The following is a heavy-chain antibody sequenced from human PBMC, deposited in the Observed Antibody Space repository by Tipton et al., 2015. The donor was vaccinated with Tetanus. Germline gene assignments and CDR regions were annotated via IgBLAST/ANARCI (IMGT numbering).Heavy chain of an antibody. J-gene: IGHJ6*02. CDR3: ARRSLTNYGLDV. V-gene: IGHV3-11*04. CDR1: GFTFSDHY. D-gene: IGHD1-1*01. Sequence: SLRLSCVASGFTFSDHYMSWIRQAPGKGLEWVSYISSSGKTVHYADAVKGRFTISRDSAKNSLYLQMNSLRAEDTAVYFCARRSLTNYGLDVWGQGTPVTVSS. CDR2: ISSSGKTV.